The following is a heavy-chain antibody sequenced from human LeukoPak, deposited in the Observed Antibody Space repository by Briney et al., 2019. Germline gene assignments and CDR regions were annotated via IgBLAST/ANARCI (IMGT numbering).Heavy chain of an antibody. CDR2: IIPIFGTT. D-gene: IGHD6-13*01. CDR1: GGTFSSYA. Sequence: SVKVSCKASGGTFSSYAISWVRQAPGLGLEWMGGIIPIFGTTNYAQKFQDRVTITADKSTSTAYMELSSLRSEDTAVYYCARVVGLTGYSSSWYSGYYYYMDVWGKGTTVTVSS. CDR3: ARVVGLTGYSSSWYSGYYYYMDV. V-gene: IGHV1-69*06. J-gene: IGHJ6*03.